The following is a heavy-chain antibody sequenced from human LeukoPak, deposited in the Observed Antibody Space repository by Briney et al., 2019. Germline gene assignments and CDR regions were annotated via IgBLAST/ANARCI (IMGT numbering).Heavy chain of an antibody. J-gene: IGHJ4*02. CDR3: ARGSSYGYRPVNYFDY. CDR1: GFTFSSYA. V-gene: IGHV3-30-3*01. D-gene: IGHD5-18*01. CDR2: ILYDGSNK. Sequence: GSLRLSCAASGFTFSSYAMHWVRQAPGKGLEWVAVILYDGSNKYYADSVKGRFTISRDNSKNTLYLQMNSLRAEDTAVYYCARGSSYGYRPVNYFDYWGQGTLVTVSS.